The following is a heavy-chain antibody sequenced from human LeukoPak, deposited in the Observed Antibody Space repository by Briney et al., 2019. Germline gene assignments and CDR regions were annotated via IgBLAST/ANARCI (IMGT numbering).Heavy chain of an antibody. CDR2: IYSGGST. J-gene: IGHJ3*02. Sequence: GGSLRLSCAASGFTVSSNYMTWVRQAPGKGLEWVSVIYSGGSTYYADSVKGRFTLSRDNSKNTLFLQMNSLRAEDTAVYYCAREPQGDSSGYDAFDIWGQGTMVTVSS. D-gene: IGHD3-22*01. CDR3: AREPQGDSSGYDAFDI. CDR1: GFTVSSNY. V-gene: IGHV3-66*01.